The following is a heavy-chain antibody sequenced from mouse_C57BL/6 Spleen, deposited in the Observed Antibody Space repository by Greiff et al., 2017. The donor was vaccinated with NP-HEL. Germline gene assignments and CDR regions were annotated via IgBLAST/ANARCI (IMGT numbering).Heavy chain of an antibody. V-gene: IGHV1-26*01. CDR3: AREGDYGSRSSYYAMDY. J-gene: IGHJ4*01. CDR1: GYTFTDYY. D-gene: IGHD1-1*01. CDR2: INPNNGGT. Sequence: EVQLQQSGPELVKPGASVKISCKASGYTFTDYYMNWVKQSHGKSLEWIGDINPNNGGTSYNQKFKGKATLTVDKSSSTAYMELRSLTSEDSAVYYCAREGDYGSRSSYYAMDYWGQGTSVTVSS.